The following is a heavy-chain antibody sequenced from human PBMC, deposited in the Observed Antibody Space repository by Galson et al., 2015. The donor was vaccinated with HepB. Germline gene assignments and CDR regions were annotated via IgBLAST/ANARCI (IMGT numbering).Heavy chain of an antibody. Sequence: GSFSGYYWSWLRQPPGKGLEWIGEINHSGSTNYNPSLKSRVTISVDTSKTQFSLKLSSVTAADTAVYYCARGPSPPIAAAGIQGLLQRVRFENRPGIHYYFDYWGQGTLVTVSS. V-gene: IGHV4-34*01. CDR3: ARGPSPPIAAAGIQGLLQRVRFENRPGIHYYFDY. D-gene: IGHD6-13*01. CDR2: INHSGST. J-gene: IGHJ4*02. CDR1: GSFSGYY.